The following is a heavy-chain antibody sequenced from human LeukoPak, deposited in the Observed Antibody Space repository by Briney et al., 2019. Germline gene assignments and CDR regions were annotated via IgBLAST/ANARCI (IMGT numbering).Heavy chain of an antibody. V-gene: IGHV3-7*01. Sequence: GGSLRLSCVASGFTFSRYWMSWVRQAPGKGLEWVANIKGDGSEKHYVDSVKGRFTISRDNAKNSVYLQMNSLRVEDTAVYYCVSGWYWVDYWGQGTLVTVSS. CDR1: GFTFSRYW. J-gene: IGHJ4*02. CDR3: VSGWYWVDY. CDR2: IKGDGSEK. D-gene: IGHD6-19*01.